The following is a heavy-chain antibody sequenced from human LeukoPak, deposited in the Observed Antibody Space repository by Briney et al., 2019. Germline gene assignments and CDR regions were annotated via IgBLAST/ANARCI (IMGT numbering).Heavy chain of an antibody. CDR2: IYYSGST. CDR3: ASSRGGCSSTSCYDY. J-gene: IGHJ4*02. D-gene: IGHD2-2*01. CDR1: GGSISSYY. Sequence: SETLSLTCGVSGGSISSYYWSWIRQPPGKGLEWIGYIYYSGSTNYNPSLKSRVTISVDTSKNQFSLKLSSVTAADTAVYYCASSRGGCSSTSCYDYWGQGTPVTVSS. V-gene: IGHV4-59*01.